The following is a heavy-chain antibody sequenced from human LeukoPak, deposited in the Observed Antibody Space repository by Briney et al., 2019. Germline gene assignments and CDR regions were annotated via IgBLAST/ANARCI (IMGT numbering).Heavy chain of an antibody. V-gene: IGHV3-21*01. D-gene: IGHD2-21*01. Sequence: KPGGSLRLSCAASGFTFSSYSMNWVRQAPGKGLEWVSSISSSSSYIYYADSVKGRFTISRDNAKNSLYLQMNSLRAEDTAVYYCARATVVFVGMDVWGQGTTVTVSS. J-gene: IGHJ6*02. CDR1: GFTFSSYS. CDR2: ISSSSSYI. CDR3: ARATVVFVGMDV.